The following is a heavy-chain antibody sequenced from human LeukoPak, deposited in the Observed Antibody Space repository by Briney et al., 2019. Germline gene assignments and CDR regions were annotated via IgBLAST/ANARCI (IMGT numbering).Heavy chain of an antibody. J-gene: IGHJ6*02. D-gene: IGHD5-18*01. V-gene: IGHV1-18*01. Sequence: GASVKVSCKASGYTFSSYGISWVRQAPGQGLEWMGWISPYNGNTEYGQKVQGRVTMTTDRPTTTAPMELRSLRSDDTAMYYCARVRPPNIVDSVMDYKYYHDMDVWGQGTTVTVSS. CDR1: GYTFSSYG. CDR2: ISPYNGNT. CDR3: ARVRPPNIVDSVMDYKYYHDMDV.